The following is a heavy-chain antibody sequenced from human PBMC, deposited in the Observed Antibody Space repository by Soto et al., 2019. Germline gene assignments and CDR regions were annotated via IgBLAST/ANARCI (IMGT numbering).Heavy chain of an antibody. CDR2: MNPNSGNT. CDR1: GYTFTSYD. CDR3: ARENYYGSGSYYNPDYGMDV. D-gene: IGHD3-10*01. J-gene: IGHJ6*02. Sequence: ASVKVSCKASGYTFTSYDINWVRQATGQGLEWMGWMNPNSGNTGYAQKFQGRVTMTRNTSISTAYMELSSLRSEDTAVYYCARENYYGSGSYYNPDYGMDVWGQGTTVTVSS. V-gene: IGHV1-8*01.